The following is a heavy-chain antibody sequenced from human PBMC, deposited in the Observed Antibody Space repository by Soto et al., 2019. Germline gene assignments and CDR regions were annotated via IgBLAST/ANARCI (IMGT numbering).Heavy chain of an antibody. CDR3: ARVADDYVWGSYRLHFDY. J-gene: IGHJ4*02. CDR2: IYSGGST. V-gene: IGHV3-53*01. Sequence: GGSLSLSYAASGFTVSSNYMSWVRQAPGKGLEWVSVIYSGGSTYYADSVKGRFTISRDNSKNTLYLQMNSLRAEDTAVYYCARVADDYVWGSYRLHFDYWGQGTLVTVSS. CDR1: GFTVSSNY. D-gene: IGHD3-16*02.